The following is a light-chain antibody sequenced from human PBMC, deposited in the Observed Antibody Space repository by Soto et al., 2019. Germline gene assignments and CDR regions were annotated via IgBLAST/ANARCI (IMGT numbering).Light chain of an antibody. V-gene: IGLV2-11*01. CDR3: CSYAGREGV. J-gene: IGLJ3*02. CDR2: DVS. Sequence: QSVLTQPRSVSGSPGQSVTISCTGTSSDVGGYNYVSWYQQHPGKAPKLMIYDVSKRPSGVPDRFSGSKSGNTASLTISGLQAEDEADYYCCSYAGREGVFGGGTKLTVL. CDR1: SSDVGGYNY.